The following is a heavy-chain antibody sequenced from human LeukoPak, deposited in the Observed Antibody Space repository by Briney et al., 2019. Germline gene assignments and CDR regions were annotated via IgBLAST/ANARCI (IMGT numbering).Heavy chain of an antibody. Sequence: GGSLRLSCAASGFTFSSYWMSWVRQAPGKGLEWVANIKQDGSEKYYVDSVKGRFTISRDNSKNTLYLQMNSLRAEDTAVYYCAKDTYYYDSSGYYGYYFDYWGQGTLVTVSS. D-gene: IGHD3-22*01. CDR1: GFTFSSYW. V-gene: IGHV3-7*03. J-gene: IGHJ4*02. CDR2: IKQDGSEK. CDR3: AKDTYYYDSSGYYGYYFDY.